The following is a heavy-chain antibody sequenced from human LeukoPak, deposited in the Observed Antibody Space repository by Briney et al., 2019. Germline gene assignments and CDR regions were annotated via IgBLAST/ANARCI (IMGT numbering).Heavy chain of an antibody. J-gene: IGHJ5*02. D-gene: IGHD1-14*01. CDR3: AGILGNLNWFDP. V-gene: IGHV3-48*01. CDR2: ISSSSSTI. CDR1: GFTFSSYS. Sequence: GGSLRLSCAASGFTFSSYSMNWVRQAPGKGLEWVSYISSSSSTIYYADSVKGRFTISRDNAKNSLYLQINSLRAEDTAVYYCAGILGNLNWFDPWGQGTLVAVSS.